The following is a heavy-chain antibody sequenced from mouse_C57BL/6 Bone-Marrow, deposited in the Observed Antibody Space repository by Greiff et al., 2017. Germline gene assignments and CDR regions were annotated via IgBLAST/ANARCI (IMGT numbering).Heavy chain of an antibody. CDR1: GFTFSSYA. Sequence: EVKVVESGGGLVKPGGSLKLSCAASGFTFSSYAMSWVRQTPEKRLEWVATISDGGSYTYYPDNVKGRFTISRDNAKNNLYLTMRHLKSEDTAMYDCARGRITAGWFAYWGQGTLVTVSA. CDR3: ARGRITAGWFAY. J-gene: IGHJ3*01. CDR2: ISDGGSYT. V-gene: IGHV5-4*03. D-gene: IGHD1-1*01.